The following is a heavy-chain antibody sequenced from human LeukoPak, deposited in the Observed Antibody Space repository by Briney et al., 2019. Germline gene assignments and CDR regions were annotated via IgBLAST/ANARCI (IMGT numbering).Heavy chain of an antibody. CDR2: IKQDGSEK. J-gene: IGHJ4*02. Sequence: GGSLRLSCAASGFTFSRYWMSWVRQAPGKGLEWVANIKQDGSEKHHVDTVKGRFTISRDNAKKSLYLQMNSLRGEDTAVYYCAKADDRDSGSYSGFDYWGQGTLVTVSS. CDR3: AKADDRDSGSYSGFDY. D-gene: IGHD3-10*01. V-gene: IGHV3-7*01. CDR1: GFTFSRYW.